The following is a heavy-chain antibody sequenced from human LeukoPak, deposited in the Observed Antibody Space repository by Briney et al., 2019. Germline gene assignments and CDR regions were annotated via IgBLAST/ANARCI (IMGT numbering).Heavy chain of an antibody. V-gene: IGHV4-39*01. D-gene: IGHD3-22*01. CDR2: ISYSGSS. J-gene: IGHJ3*02. CDR1: GGSISSRSFY. CDR3: ARSRDSSGYSADAFDT. Sequence: SEALSLTCTVSGGSISSRSFYWCCIRHPPGKGLEWSGIISYSGSSYYNPSLKSRATISVDTSKNQFSLKLSSVTAADTAVYYCARSRDSSGYSADAFDTWGQGTLVTVS.